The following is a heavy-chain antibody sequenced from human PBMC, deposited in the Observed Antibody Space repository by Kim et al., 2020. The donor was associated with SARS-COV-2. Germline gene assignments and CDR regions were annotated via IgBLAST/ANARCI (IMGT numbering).Heavy chain of an antibody. CDR3: ARSNAAVVAEYFQH. J-gene: IGHJ1*01. Sequence: GGSLRLSCAASGFTFSSYGMHWVRQAPGKGLEWVADISHDGSNKYYADSVKGRFTISRDNSKNTLYLQMNSLRAEDTAVYYCARSNAAVVAEYFQHWGQGTLVTVSS. CDR1: GFTFSSYG. D-gene: IGHD2-15*01. CDR2: ISHDGSNK. V-gene: IGHV3-33*05.